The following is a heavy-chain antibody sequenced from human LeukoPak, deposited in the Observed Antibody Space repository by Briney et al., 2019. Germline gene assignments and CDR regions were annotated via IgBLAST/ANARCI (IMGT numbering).Heavy chain of an antibody. CDR1: GFTFSSYG. D-gene: IGHD2-15*01. CDR2: IRYDGNNK. V-gene: IGHV3-30*02. Sequence: GSLRLSCAASGFTFSSYGLHWVRQAPGKGLEWVAFIRYDGNNKYYADSVKGRFTISRDNSNNRLYLQMNSLRAEDTSVYYCAKAQPATGYCSGGSCYGVDSWGQGTLVTVSS. CDR3: AKAQPATGYCSGGSCYGVDS. J-gene: IGHJ4*02.